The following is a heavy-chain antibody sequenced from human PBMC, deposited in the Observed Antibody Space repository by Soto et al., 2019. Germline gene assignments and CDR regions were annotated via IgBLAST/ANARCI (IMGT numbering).Heavy chain of an antibody. CDR3: ARQGVIDHFDY. Sequence: GGSLRLSWTASASLVRQSEMNWMRQAPGKGLEWLSYISGSDYSIYYADSVKGRFTISRDNAKNSLYLQMNSLRAEDTAVYYCARQGVIDHFDYWGLVTLVTRSS. CDR1: ASLVRQSE. J-gene: IGHJ4*02. D-gene: IGHD3-16*01. V-gene: IGHV3-48*03. CDR2: ISGSDYSI.